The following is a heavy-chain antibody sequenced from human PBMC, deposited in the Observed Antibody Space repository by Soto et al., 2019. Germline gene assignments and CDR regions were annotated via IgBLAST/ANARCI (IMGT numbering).Heavy chain of an antibody. D-gene: IGHD5-18*01. J-gene: IGHJ4*02. CDR1: VGSISSNSYY. Sequence: SETLSLTCTVSVGSISSNSYYWFWVRQPPWKGLDWIGSIYYSGSTYYNPSLKSRVTISVDTSKNQFSLKLSSVTAEDTAVYYCAKLQAYSYGPGAYFDYWGQGTLVTVPS. CDR2: IYYSGST. V-gene: IGHV4-39*07. CDR3: AKLQAYSYGPGAYFDY.